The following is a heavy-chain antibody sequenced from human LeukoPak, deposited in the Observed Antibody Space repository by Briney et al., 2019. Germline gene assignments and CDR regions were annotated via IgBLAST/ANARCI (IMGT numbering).Heavy chain of an antibody. CDR3: ARGDLHYHDSTRRGFDI. V-gene: IGHV3-7*01. J-gene: IGHJ3*02. D-gene: IGHD3-16*01. CDR2: IKTDGSQI. CDR1: GFTFSSYW. Sequence: PGGSLRPSCVASGFTFSSYWMTWVRQAPGKGLEWVANIKTDGSQIYYVDSVKGRFTISRDNAKNSLYLQMNSLRAEDTAVYYCARGDLHYHDSTRRGFDIWGQGTMVTVSS.